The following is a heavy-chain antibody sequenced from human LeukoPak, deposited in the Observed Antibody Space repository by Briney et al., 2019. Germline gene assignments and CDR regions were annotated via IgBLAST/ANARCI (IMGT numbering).Heavy chain of an antibody. J-gene: IGHJ6*02. D-gene: IGHD4/OR15-4a*01. CDR2: IYYSGST. CDR3: ARVDYIDYGMDV. V-gene: IGHV4-30-4*01. CDR1: GGSLSSGDYY. Sequence: SQTLSLTCTVSGGSLSSGDYYWSWPRQPPGTGLEWIGYIYYSGSTYYNPSLKSRVTISVDTSKNQFSLKLSSVTAADTAVYYCARVDYIDYGMDVWGQGTTVTVSS.